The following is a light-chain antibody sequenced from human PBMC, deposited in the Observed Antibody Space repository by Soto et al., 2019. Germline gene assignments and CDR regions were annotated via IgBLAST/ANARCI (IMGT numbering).Light chain of an antibody. J-gene: IGKJ1*01. CDR2: GAS. CDR1: QSVSRNY. V-gene: IGKV3-20*01. CDR3: QQYGRSPWA. Sequence: EIVLTQSPGTLSLSPGERATLSCRASQSVSRNYLAWYQQKPGQAPRLLIYGASSRATGIPDRISGSGSGTDFSLPLSRLEPEEFAVYYCQQYGRSPWAFGQGTKVEIK.